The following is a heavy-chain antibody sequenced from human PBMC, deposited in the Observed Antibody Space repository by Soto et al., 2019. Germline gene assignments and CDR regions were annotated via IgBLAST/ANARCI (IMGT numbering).Heavy chain of an antibody. CDR3: ARGGLRYFDW. CDR2: IIDYGATI. D-gene: IGHD3-9*01. V-gene: IGHV3-23*01. Sequence: EVQLLESGGDLVQPGGSLRVSCVASGFSFRDYAMSWIRQAPGKGLAWVSSIIDYGATIYYADSVKGRFTISRDNSKNTLFLQMNSLRAEDTAVYYCARGGLRYFDWWGQGTMVTVSS. J-gene: IGHJ3*01. CDR1: GFSFRDYA.